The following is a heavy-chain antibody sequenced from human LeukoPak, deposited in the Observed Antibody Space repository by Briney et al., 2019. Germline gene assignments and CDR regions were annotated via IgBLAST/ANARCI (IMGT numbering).Heavy chain of an antibody. V-gene: IGHV1-2*02. CDR3: AIRSSWTPGKYDSSGYYYYYYGMDV. CDR1: GYTFTGYY. CDR2: INPNSGGT. D-gene: IGHD3-22*01. Sequence: GASVKVSCKASGYTFTGYYMHWVRQAPGQGLEWMGWINPNSGGTNYAQKFQGRVTMTRDTSISTAYMELSRLRSDDTAVYYCAIRSSWTPGKYDSSGYYYYYYGMDVWGQGTTVTVSS. J-gene: IGHJ6*02.